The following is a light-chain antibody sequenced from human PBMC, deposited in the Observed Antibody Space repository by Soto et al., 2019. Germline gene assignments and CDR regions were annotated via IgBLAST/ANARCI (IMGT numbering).Light chain of an antibody. CDR3: SSYAGSNNWV. V-gene: IGLV2-8*01. CDR1: SSDVGGYNY. CDR2: EVS. J-gene: IGLJ3*02. Sequence: QSALTQPPSASGSPGQSVTISCTGTSSDVGGYNYVSWYKQHPGKAPKLMIYEVSKRPSGVPDRFSGSKSGNTAYLTVSGLQAEDEADYYCSSYAGSNNWVFGGGTKVTVL.